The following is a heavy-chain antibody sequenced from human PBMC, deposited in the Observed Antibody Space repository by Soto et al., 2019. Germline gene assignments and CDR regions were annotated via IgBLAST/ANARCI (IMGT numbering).Heavy chain of an antibody. CDR1: GFTFSSYA. J-gene: IGHJ3*02. V-gene: IGHV3-23*01. D-gene: IGHD2-15*01. CDR2: ISGSGGST. CDR3: AKASRRDMGAFDI. Sequence: GGSLRLSCAASGFTFSSYAMSWVRQAPGKGLEWVSAISGSGGSTYYADSVKGRFTISRDNSKNTLYLQMNSLIAEDTDVYYCAKASRRDMGAFDIWGQGTMVTVSS.